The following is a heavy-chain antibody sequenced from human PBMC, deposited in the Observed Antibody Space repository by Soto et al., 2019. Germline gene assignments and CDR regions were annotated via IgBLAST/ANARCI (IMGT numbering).Heavy chain of an antibody. CDR1: GFPFSNYA. CDR2: ISGSGDNT. J-gene: IGHJ3*02. Sequence: EVRLVESGGGLVQPGGSLRLSCADSGFPFSNYAMSWVRQAPGKGLEWVSSISGSGDNTYYADSVKGRFTISRDNSKNTLYLQMNSLRAEDTAVYYCTKAGYCSGGSCHVAFDIWGQGTMVTVSS. CDR3: TKAGYCSGGSCHVAFDI. D-gene: IGHD2-15*01. V-gene: IGHV3-23*04.